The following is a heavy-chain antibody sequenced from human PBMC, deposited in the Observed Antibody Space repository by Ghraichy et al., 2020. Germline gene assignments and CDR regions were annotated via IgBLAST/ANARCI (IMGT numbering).Heavy chain of an antibody. CDR2: IYYSGNT. V-gene: IGHV4-30-4*08. CDR3: ARGIFSGLPLDY. J-gene: IGHJ4*02. D-gene: IGHD3-16*01. CDR1: GGSVSATNYY. Sequence: QTLSLTCTVSGGSVSATNYYWNWIRQSPEKGLEWFGYIYYSGNTYYNPSLESRVTLSIDTSTNQFSLKLSSVTVADTAVYYCARGIFSGLPLDYWGQGILVTVSS.